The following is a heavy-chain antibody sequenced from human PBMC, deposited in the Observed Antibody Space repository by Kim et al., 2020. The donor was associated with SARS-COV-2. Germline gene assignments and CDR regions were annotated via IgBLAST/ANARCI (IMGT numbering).Heavy chain of an antibody. D-gene: IGHD2-15*01. Sequence: YTDSAKGRFTISKDNSKNPLYLQMNSLRAEDTAVYYCASPLDCSGGSCYLWGQGTLVTVSS. CDR3: ASPLDCSGGSCYL. J-gene: IGHJ4*02. V-gene: IGHV3-30*07.